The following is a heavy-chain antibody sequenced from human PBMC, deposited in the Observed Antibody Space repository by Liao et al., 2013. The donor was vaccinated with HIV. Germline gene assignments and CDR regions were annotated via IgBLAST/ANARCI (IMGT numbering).Heavy chain of an antibody. Sequence: QVQLQESGPGLVKPSETLSLTCTVSGGSISPYYWSWIRQSAGKGLEYIGRVFSSGSTNYNPSLKSRVTISVDTSKNQFSLRLSAVTAADTAVYYCARTIGDYFDFWGQGALVTVSS. V-gene: IGHV4-4*07. D-gene: IGHD3-16*01. CDR1: GGSISPYY. CDR2: VFSSGST. J-gene: IGHJ4*02. CDR3: ARTIGDYFDF.